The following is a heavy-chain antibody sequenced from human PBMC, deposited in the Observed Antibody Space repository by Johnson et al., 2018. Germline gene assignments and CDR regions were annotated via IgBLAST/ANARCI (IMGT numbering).Heavy chain of an antibody. CDR3: ATEPCGGDCYLEYLHH. D-gene: IGHD2-21*02. J-gene: IGHJ1*01. CDR2: TSYDGTDK. V-gene: IGHV3-30*04. CDR1: GFTFNSYA. Sequence: VQLVESGGGVVQPGRSLRLSCAASGFTFNSYAMHWVRQAPGKGLAWVAVTSYDGTDKDYAESVKGRFTISRDNSENTLYLQMNSLRAEETAVYYCATEPCGGDCYLEYLHHWGQGTLVTVSS.